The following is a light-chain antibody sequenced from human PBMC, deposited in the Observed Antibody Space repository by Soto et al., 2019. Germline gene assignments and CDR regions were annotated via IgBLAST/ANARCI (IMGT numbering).Light chain of an antibody. CDR1: QSVSRNY. CDR2: GAS. V-gene: IGKV3-20*01. Sequence: RASQSVSRNYLAWYQQKPGQAPWLLIYGASSRATGIPDRFSGSGSGTDFTLTISRLEPEDFAVFYCQQYGDSPPYTFGQGTKLEIK. CDR3: QQYGDSPPYT. J-gene: IGKJ2*01.